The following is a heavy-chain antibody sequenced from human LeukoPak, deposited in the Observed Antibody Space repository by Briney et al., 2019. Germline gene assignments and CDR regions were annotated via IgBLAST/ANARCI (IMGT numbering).Heavy chain of an antibody. V-gene: IGHV4-59*01. Sequence: SETLSLTCTVSGGSISSYYWSWIRQPPGKGLEWIGYIYYSGSTNNNPSLKSRVTISVDKSKNQISLKLSSVTAADTAVYYCARGVSRGYSYGRYYMDVWGKGTTVTVSS. J-gene: IGHJ6*03. CDR3: ARGVSRGYSYGRYYMDV. CDR2: IYYSGST. CDR1: GGSISSYY. D-gene: IGHD5-18*01.